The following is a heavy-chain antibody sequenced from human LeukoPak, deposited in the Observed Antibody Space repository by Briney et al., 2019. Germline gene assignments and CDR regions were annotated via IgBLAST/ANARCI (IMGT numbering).Heavy chain of an antibody. CDR1: GFAVSTNY. CDR3: ARDQRSESYYPWGWFGP. CDR2: IYSDGST. V-gene: IGHV3-66*02. D-gene: IGHD1-26*01. Sequence: GGSLRLSCAASGFAVSTNYLSWVRQAPGKGLEWVSVIYSDGSTYYTDSVKGRFTISRDNSKNTLYLQMNSLRPEDTAVYYCARDQRSESYYPWGWFGPWGQGTLVTVSS. J-gene: IGHJ5*02.